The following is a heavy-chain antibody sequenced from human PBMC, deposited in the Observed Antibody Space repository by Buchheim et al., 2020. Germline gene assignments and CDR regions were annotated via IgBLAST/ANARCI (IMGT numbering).Heavy chain of an antibody. CDR1: GGSISSSNW. J-gene: IGHJ5*02. D-gene: IGHD2-2*01. Sequence: QVRLQESGPGLVKPSGTLSLTCAVSGGSISSSNWWSWVRQPPGKGLEWIGEIYHSGSTNYNPSLKSRVTISVDTSKNQFSLKLSSVTAADTAVYYCARGVRRNLQGYCSSTSCYLFDPWGQGTL. CDR2: IYHSGST. V-gene: IGHV4-4*02. CDR3: ARGVRRNLQGYCSSTSCYLFDP.